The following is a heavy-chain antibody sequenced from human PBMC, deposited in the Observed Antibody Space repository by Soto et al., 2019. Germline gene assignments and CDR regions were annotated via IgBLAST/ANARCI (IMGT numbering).Heavy chain of an antibody. CDR3: AKDGDSSGYFFDY. D-gene: IGHD3-22*01. Sequence: EVQLLESGGGLVQPGGSLRLSCAASGFTFSSYAMSWVRQAPGKGLEWVSAISGSGGSTYYADSVKGRFTISRDNSKNTRYLQMNTVRAEDTAVYYCAKDGDSSGYFFDYWGQGTLVTVSS. J-gene: IGHJ4*02. CDR1: GFTFSSYA. V-gene: IGHV3-23*01. CDR2: ISGSGGST.